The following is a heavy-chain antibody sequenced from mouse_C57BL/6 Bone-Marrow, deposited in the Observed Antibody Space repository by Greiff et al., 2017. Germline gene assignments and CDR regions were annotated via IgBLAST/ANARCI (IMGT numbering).Heavy chain of an antibody. CDR3: ARERVSRYFDY. CDR2: INPSNGGT. Sequence: QLPGTELVKPGASVKLSCKASGYTFTSYWMHWVKQRPGQGLEWIGNINPSNGGTNYNEKFKSKATLTVDKSSSTAYMQLSSLTSEDSAVYYCARERVSRYFDYWGQGTTLTVSS. J-gene: IGHJ2*01. CDR1: GYTFTSYW. V-gene: IGHV1-53*01.